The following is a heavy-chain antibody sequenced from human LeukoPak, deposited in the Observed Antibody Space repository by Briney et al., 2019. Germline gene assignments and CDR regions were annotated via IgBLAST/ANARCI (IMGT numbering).Heavy chain of an antibody. V-gene: IGHV1-69*01. CDR2: IIPILGTA. J-gene: IGHJ6*03. Sequence: ASVKVSCKASGGTFSSYAISWVRQAPGQGLEWMGGIIPILGTANYAQKFQGRVTITADESTSTAYMELSSLRSEDTAVYYCASHCTNGVCYPYYMDVWGKGTTVTVSS. CDR3: ASHCTNGVCYPYYMDV. CDR1: GGTFSSYA. D-gene: IGHD2-8*01.